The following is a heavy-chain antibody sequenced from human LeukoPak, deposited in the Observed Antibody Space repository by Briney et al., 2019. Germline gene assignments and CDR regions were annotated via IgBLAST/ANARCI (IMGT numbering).Heavy chain of an antibody. CDR3: AKDYYYDSSGYYSGLDDY. D-gene: IGHD3-22*01. CDR1: GFTFSSYA. Sequence: GGSLRLSCAASGFTFSSYAMSWVRQAPGKGLEWVSAISARGGSTYYADSVKGRFSISRDNSKNTLYLQMNSLRAEDTAVYYCAKDYYYDSSGYYSGLDDYWGQGTLVTVSS. V-gene: IGHV3-23*01. CDR2: ISARGGST. J-gene: IGHJ4*02.